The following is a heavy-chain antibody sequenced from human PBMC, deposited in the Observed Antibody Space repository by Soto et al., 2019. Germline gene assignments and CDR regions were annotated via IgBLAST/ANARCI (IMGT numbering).Heavy chain of an antibody. CDR3: ARQDGFGLYYFDY. Sequence: GESLKISCKTSGYSFTGYWVAWVRQTPGRGLEWMGIIYPTDSDIRYSPSFQGQVTISADKSISTVYLQWSSLKASDTAMYYCARQDGFGLYYFDYWGQGTLVTVSS. J-gene: IGHJ4*02. D-gene: IGHD3-10*01. CDR2: IYPTDSDI. CDR1: GYSFTGYW. V-gene: IGHV5-51*01.